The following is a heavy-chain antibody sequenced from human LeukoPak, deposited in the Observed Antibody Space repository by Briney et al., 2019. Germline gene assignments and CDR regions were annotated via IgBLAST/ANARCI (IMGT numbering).Heavy chain of an antibody. CDR1: GFTFSSYS. CDR3: ASSGSYRFDY. Sequence: GGSLRLSCAASGFTFSSYSMNWVRQAPGKGLEWVSHITASGTAMFYADSVKGRFTISRDNAKNSLYLQMNSLRDEDTAVYYRASSGSYRFDYWGQGTLVTVSS. J-gene: IGHJ4*02. CDR2: ITASGTAM. V-gene: IGHV3-48*02. D-gene: IGHD1-26*01.